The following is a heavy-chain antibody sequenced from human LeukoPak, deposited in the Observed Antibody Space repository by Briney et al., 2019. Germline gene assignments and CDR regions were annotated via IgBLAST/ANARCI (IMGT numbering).Heavy chain of an antibody. CDR2: IYTSGST. Sequence: PSETLSLTCTVSGGSISSGSYYWSWIRQPAGKGLEWIGRIYTSGSTNYNPSLKSRVTISVDTSKNQFSLKLSSVTAADTAVYYCARAYYYDSSGYYGRPDDAFDIWGQGTMVTVSS. CDR1: GGSISSGSYY. CDR3: ARAYYYDSSGYYGRPDDAFDI. J-gene: IGHJ3*02. V-gene: IGHV4-61*02. D-gene: IGHD3-22*01.